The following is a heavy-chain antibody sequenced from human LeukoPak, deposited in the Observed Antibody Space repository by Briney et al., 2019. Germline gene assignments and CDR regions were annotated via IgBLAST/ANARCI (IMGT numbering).Heavy chain of an antibody. V-gene: IGHV5-51*01. CDR1: GYSFTSYW. CDR2: IYPGDSDT. CDR3: ARVVSYYFDY. Sequence: GESLKISCXGSGYSFTSYWIGWVRQKPGKGVEWMGIIYPGDSDTRYSPSFQGQVTISADKSISTAYLQWSSLKASDTAMYYCARVVSYYFDYWGQGTLVTVSS. D-gene: IGHD3-22*01. J-gene: IGHJ4*02.